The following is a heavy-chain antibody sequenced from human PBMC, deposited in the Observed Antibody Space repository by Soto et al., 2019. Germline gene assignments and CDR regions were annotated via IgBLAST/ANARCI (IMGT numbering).Heavy chain of an antibody. D-gene: IGHD1-26*01. CDR1: GFTFSSYW. V-gene: IGHV3-7*01. CDR2: IKQDGSEK. CDR3: ARDSDVWEYCFDY. J-gene: IGHJ4*02. Sequence: EVQLVESGGGLVQPGGSLRLSCAASGFTFSSYWMSWVRQAPGKGLEWVANIKQDGSEKYYVDSVKGRFTISRDNAKNSLYLQMNSLRAEDTAVYHCARDSDVWEYCFDYWGQGTLVTVSS.